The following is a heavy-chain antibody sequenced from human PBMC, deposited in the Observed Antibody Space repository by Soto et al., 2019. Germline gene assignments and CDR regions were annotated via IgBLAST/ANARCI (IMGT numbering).Heavy chain of an antibody. D-gene: IGHD2-15*01. CDR3: AVRGAGYCSGGSCPAVRYSDY. J-gene: IGHJ4*02. CDR2: IIPIFGTA. Sequence: ASVKVSCKASGGTFSSYAISWVRQAPGQGLEWMGGIIPIFGTANYAQKFQGRVTITADKSTSTAYMELSSLRSEDTAVYYCAVRGAGYCSGGSCPAVRYSDYWGQGTLVTVSS. CDR1: GGTFSSYA. V-gene: IGHV1-69*06.